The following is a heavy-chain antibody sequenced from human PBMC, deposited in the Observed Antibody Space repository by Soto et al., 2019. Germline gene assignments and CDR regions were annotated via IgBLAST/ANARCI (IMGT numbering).Heavy chain of an antibody. CDR1: GYTFTGYY. V-gene: IGHV1-2*04. J-gene: IGHJ5*02. CDR2: INPNSGGT. D-gene: IGHD2-2*01. Sequence: QVQLVQSGAEVKKPGASVKVSCKASGYTFTGYYMHWVRQAPGQGLEWMGWINPNSGGTNYAQKFQGWVTMTRDTSINTAYMELSRLRSDDTAVYYCARGVGYCSSTSCPHPTPWLGWFDPWGQGTLVTVSS. CDR3: ARGVGYCSSTSCPHPTPWLGWFDP.